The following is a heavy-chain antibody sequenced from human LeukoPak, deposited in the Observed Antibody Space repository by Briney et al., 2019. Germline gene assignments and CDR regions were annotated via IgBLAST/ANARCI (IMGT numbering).Heavy chain of an antibody. CDR1: GYSISSGYY. CDR3: AREIRSGYFYFDY. CDR2: IRQSGTT. J-gene: IGHJ4*02. V-gene: IGHV4-38-2*02. Sequence: SETLSLTCTVSGYSISSGYYWGWIRQPPGKGLEWMGSIRQSGTTYHNPSLRSRVTISVDTSKNQFSLKLTSVTAADTAMYSCAREIRSGYFYFDYWGQGTLVTVSS. D-gene: IGHD5-12*01.